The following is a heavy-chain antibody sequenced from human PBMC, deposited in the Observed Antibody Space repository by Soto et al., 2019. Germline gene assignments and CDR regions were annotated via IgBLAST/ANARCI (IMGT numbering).Heavy chain of an antibody. CDR2: ISSDGSTI. CDR1: GFPFTSYA. J-gene: IGHJ4*02. V-gene: IGHV3-30-3*01. Sequence: QVLLVESGGGVVQPGTSLTLSCAASGFPFTSYAMHWVRQTPEKGLQWLTIISSDGSTIHYVDSVKGRFTISRDNSKNTVYLHMSSLRSDDTAVYYCARGTGAVSFLIDYWGQGTLVTVTS. D-gene: IGHD3-10*01. CDR3: ARGTGAVSFLIDY.